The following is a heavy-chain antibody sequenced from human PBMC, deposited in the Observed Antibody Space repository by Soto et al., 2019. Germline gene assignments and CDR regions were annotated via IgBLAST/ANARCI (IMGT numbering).Heavy chain of an antibody. CDR1: GFTFSSYD. CDR2: IGTAGDT. V-gene: IGHV3-13*01. Sequence: LSLTCAASGFTFSSYDMHWVRQATGKGLEWVSAIGTAGDTYYPGSVKGRFTISRENAKKSLYLQMNSLRARDTAVYYSARGGNWNDAFDIWGQGTMVTVSS. J-gene: IGHJ3*02. D-gene: IGHD1-1*01. CDR3: ARGGNWNDAFDI.